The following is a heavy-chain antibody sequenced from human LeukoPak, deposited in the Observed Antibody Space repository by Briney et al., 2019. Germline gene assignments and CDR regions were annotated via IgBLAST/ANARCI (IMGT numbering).Heavy chain of an antibody. CDR1: GGLISISTYY. Sequence: PSETLSLTCTVSGGLISISTYYWGWIRQPPGKGLEWIGEIYHSGSTNYNPSLKSRVTISVDKSKNQFSLKLSSVTAADTAVYYCARDKWELFYFDYWGQGTLVTVSS. CDR2: IYHSGST. CDR3: ARDKWELFYFDY. V-gene: IGHV4-39*07. J-gene: IGHJ4*02. D-gene: IGHD1-26*01.